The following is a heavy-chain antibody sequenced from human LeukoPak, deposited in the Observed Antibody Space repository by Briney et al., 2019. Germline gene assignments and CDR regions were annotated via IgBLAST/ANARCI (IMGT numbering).Heavy chain of an antibody. CDR3: ARDSSGYQ. Sequence: GGSLRLSCAASGFTFSTYWMSWDRQAPGKGLEWVANIKEDGSEKYYGDSVKGRFTVSRDNAKNSLYLEMNSLRVEDTAVYYCARDSSGYQWGQGTLVTVSS. D-gene: IGHD3-22*01. CDR1: GFTFSTYW. CDR2: IKEDGSEK. J-gene: IGHJ4*02. V-gene: IGHV3-7*01.